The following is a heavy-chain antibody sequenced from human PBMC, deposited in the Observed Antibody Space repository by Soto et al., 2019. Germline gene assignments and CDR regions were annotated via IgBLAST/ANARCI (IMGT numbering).Heavy chain of an antibody. CDR2: NIPIIGTA. V-gene: IGHV1-69*01. Sequence: QVQLVQSGAEVKKPGSSVNVSCKASGGTFSSYAISWVRQAPGQGLEWMGGNIPIIGTANYAQKFQGRVTIIADESTSTAYMELSSLRSEDTAVYYCARNRGTGTTRFDYWGQGTLVTVSS. J-gene: IGHJ4*02. D-gene: IGHD1-7*01. CDR3: ARNRGTGTTRFDY. CDR1: GGTFSSYA.